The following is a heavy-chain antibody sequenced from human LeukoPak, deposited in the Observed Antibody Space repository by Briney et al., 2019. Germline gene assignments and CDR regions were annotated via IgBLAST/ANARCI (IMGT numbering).Heavy chain of an antibody. CDR2: IWYDGSIK. Sequence: QSGGSLRLSCAASGFTLSNYGMHWVRQAPGKGLEWVAVIWYDGSIKFYADSVKGRLTISRDNSKNTLYLQMNSLRAEDTALYYCAKDGNWNHGFDPWGQGTLVTVSS. D-gene: IGHD1-14*01. V-gene: IGHV3-33*06. J-gene: IGHJ5*02. CDR1: GFTLSNYG. CDR3: AKDGNWNHGFDP.